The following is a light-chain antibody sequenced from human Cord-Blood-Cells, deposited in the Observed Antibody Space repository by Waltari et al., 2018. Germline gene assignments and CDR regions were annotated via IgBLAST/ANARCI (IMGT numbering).Light chain of an antibody. Sequence: DIQMTQSPSSLSASVGDRVTITCRASQSISSYLNWYQQKPGKAPKLLIYAAPRLQSGVPSRFSGSGSGTDFTLTISSLQPEDFATYYCQQSYSTPFTFGPGTKVDIK. J-gene: IGKJ3*01. CDR2: AAP. V-gene: IGKV1-39*01. CDR3: QQSYSTPFT. CDR1: QSISSY.